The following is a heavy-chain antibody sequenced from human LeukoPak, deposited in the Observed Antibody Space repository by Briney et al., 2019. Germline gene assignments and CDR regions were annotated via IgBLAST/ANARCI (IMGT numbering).Heavy chain of an antibody. CDR2: INIDGSST. J-gene: IGHJ4*02. CDR1: GFAFSRYW. V-gene: IGHV3-74*01. D-gene: IGHD2-15*01. Sequence: GGSLRLSCAASGFAFSRYWMHWVRQAPGKGLVWVSRINIDGSSTIYADSVKGRFTISRDNAKNTLYLQMNSLRAEDTAVYYCASLSSIDYWGQGTLVTVSS. CDR3: ASLSSIDY.